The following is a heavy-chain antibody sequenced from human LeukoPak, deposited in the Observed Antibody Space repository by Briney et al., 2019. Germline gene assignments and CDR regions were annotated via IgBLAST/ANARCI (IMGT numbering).Heavy chain of an antibody. CDR3: GRDKGDGSYYGMDV. CDR2: IRGRGGYI. D-gene: IGHD5-24*01. Sequence: GGSLRLSCAASGLTFSGYSMNWVRQAPGKGLEWVSSIRGRGGYIFYADSVKGRFTISRDNAKNSLYLQMNSLRVEDTAVYYCGRDKGDGSYYGMDVWGQGTTVIVSS. V-gene: IGHV3-21*01. J-gene: IGHJ6*02. CDR1: GLTFSGYS.